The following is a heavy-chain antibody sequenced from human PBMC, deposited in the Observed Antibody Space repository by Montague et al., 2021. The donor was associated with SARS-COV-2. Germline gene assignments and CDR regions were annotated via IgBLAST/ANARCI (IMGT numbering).Heavy chain of an antibody. Sequence: SETLSLTRAVYDGSFSGYSWTWIRQPPGKGLEWIGEINHRGSTNYNPSLKSRVTISVDTSKNQFSLKMTSVTAADTAVYYCARGRQHINMVVVVVTGGEYYFDFWGQGTLVAVSS. CDR1: DGSFSGYS. J-gene: IGHJ4*02. CDR3: ARGRQHINMVVVVVTGGEYYFDF. V-gene: IGHV4-34*01. D-gene: IGHD3-22*01. CDR2: INHRGST.